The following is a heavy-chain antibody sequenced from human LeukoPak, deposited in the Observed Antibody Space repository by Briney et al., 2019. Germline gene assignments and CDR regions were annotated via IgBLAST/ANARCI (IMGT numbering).Heavy chain of an antibody. Sequence: SVTLTCNSAACTFTIYAINWLRHAPAQGLEWMGGAITIFDTANYAQKFQSRVTITADESTSTAYMELSSLRSEDTAVYYCASNNYDSSGYYLPHYYYGMDVWGQGTTVTVSS. CDR1: ACTFTIYA. CDR2: AITIFDTA. J-gene: IGHJ6*02. V-gene: IGHV1-69*01. CDR3: ASNNYDSSGYYLPHYYYGMDV. D-gene: IGHD3-22*01.